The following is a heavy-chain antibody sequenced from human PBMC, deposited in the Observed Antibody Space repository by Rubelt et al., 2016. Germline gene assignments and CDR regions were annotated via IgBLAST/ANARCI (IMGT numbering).Heavy chain of an antibody. CDR1: GGSFSGYS. J-gene: IGHJ4*02. Sequence: QVQLQQWGAGLLKPSETLSLTCAVYGGSFSGYSCTWFRQPPGKGLEWIVNMYHRGSTSYNPSLKSPVTISLDTSKNQFPRKLSSVTAADTAVYYCARASFPVLGLGYFDFWGQGTLVTVSS. CDR2: MYHRGST. V-gene: IGHV4-34*01. CDR3: ARASFPVLGLGYFDF.